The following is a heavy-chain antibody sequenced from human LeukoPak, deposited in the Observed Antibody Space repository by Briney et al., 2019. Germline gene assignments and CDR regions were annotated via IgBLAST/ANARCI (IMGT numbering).Heavy chain of an antibody. D-gene: IGHD6-19*01. CDR1: GFTFDDYA. Sequence: GGSLRLSCAASGFTFDDYAMHWVRQAPGKGLEWVAFIRSDGSIKYYTESVKGRFTISRDNSKNTLYLQMNSLRAEDTAVYYCAKDEVFSSAWYFDYWGQGTLVTVSS. CDR3: AKDEVFSSAWYFDY. V-gene: IGHV3-30*02. CDR2: IRSDGSIK. J-gene: IGHJ4*02.